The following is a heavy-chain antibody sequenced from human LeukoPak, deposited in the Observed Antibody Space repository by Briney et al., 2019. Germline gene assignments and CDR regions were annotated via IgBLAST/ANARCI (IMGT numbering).Heavy chain of an antibody. CDR3: ARDENPGIAAADY. CDR2: IIPILGIA. CDR1: GGTFSSYA. Sequence: GSSVKVSCKASGGTFSSYAISWVRQAPGQGLEWMGRIIPILGIANYAQKFQGRVTITADKSTSTAYMELSSLRSEDTAVYYCARDENPGIAAADYWGQGTLVTVSS. V-gene: IGHV1-69*04. J-gene: IGHJ4*02. D-gene: IGHD6-13*01.